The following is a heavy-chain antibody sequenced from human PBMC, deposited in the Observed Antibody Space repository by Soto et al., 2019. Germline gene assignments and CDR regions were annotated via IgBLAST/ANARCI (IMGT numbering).Heavy chain of an antibody. CDR3: TKDVTGDIGADF. V-gene: IGHV3-23*05. CDR1: GFAFSNCA. D-gene: IGHD2-21*02. J-gene: IGHJ4*02. Sequence: GSLRLSCAASGFAFSNCAMSWFRQAPGKGLEWVSTIKTSGDTTFYADPVKGRFTTSRDDSKNTLYLQMNSLRAEDTATYYCTKDVTGDIGADFWGQGTPVTVSS. CDR2: IKTSGDTT.